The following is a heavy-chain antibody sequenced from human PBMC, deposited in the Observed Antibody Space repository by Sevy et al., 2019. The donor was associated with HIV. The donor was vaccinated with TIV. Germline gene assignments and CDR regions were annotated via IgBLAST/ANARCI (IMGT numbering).Heavy chain of an antibody. CDR1: GGSFNGYY. Sequence: SETLSLTCAVYGGSFNGYYWSWIRQPPGKGLEWIGEINHSGSTNYNPSLKSRVTISVDTSKNQFSLKLSSVTAADTAVYYCARGRSKYFDWLLYEGYDFDYWGQGTLVTVSS. J-gene: IGHJ4*02. CDR3: ARGRSKYFDWLLYEGYDFDY. D-gene: IGHD3-9*01. CDR2: INHSGST. V-gene: IGHV4-34*01.